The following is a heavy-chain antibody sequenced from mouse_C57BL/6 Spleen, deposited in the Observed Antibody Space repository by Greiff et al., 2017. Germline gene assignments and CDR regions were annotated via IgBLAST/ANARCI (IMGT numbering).Heavy chain of an antibody. Sequence: DVMLVESGGGLVKPGGSLKLSCAASGFTFSDYGMNWVRQAPEKGLEWVAYISSGSSTIYYADTVKGRFTISRDNAKNTLFLQMTSLRSEDTAMYYCARSHYYGSSPFAYWGQATLVTVSA. CDR2: ISSGSSTI. J-gene: IGHJ3*01. CDR1: GFTFSDYG. V-gene: IGHV5-17*01. CDR3: ARSHYYGSSPFAY. D-gene: IGHD1-1*01.